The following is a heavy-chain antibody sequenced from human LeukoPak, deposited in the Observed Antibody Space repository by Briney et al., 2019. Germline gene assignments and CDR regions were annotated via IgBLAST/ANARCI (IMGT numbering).Heavy chain of an antibody. J-gene: IGHJ4*02. Sequence: SETLSLTCAVYGGSFSGYYWSWLRQPPGKALEWIGYIYYTGSAYYNPSLGGRVTLSVDTSKNQFSVKLSSVTAADTAVYYCARSQNYYGSGDYWGQGTLVTVSS. V-gene: IGHV4-59*01. CDR2: IYYTGSA. D-gene: IGHD3-10*01. CDR3: ARSQNYYGSGDY. CDR1: GGSFSGYY.